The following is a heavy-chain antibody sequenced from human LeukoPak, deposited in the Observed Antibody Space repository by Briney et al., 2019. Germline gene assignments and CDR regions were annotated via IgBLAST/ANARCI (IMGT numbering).Heavy chain of an antibody. Sequence: PGGSLRLPCAASGFTFSSYGMHWVRQAPGKGLEWVTFIRYDGSNKYYADSVKGRFTISRDNSKNTLYLQMNSLRAEDTAVYYSVVVDDGFDYWGQGTLVTVSS. D-gene: IGHD3-22*01. J-gene: IGHJ4*02. CDR1: GFTFSSYG. CDR3: VVVDDGFDY. V-gene: IGHV3-30*02. CDR2: IRYDGSNK.